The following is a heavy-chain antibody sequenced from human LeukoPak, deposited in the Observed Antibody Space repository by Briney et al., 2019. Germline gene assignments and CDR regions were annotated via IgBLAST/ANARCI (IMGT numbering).Heavy chain of an antibody. CDR1: GFTFSSYT. V-gene: IGHV3-48*01. J-gene: IGHJ3*02. CDR3: AREGYYGSGNYRDGFDI. D-gene: IGHD3-10*01. Sequence: GGSLRLSCAASGFTFSSYTMNWVRQAPGKGLEWVSYISGSSSTIYYADSVKGRFTISRDNAKNSLYLQMNSLRAEDTAVYYCAREGYYGSGNYRDGFDIWGQGTRATVSS. CDR2: ISGSSSTI.